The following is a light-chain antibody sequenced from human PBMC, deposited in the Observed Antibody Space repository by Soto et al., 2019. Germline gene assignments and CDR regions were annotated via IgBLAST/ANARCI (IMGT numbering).Light chain of an antibody. CDR2: EVS. J-gene: IGKJ5*01. CDR1: QSVLYSSNNKNY. Sequence: IVLTQSPDSLAVSLGERATINCKSSQSVLYSSNNKNYLTWYLQKPGQSPQLLIYEVSTRVSGVPDRFSGSGSGTDFTLEISRVETDDVGIYYCMQSTQLPPTFGQGTRLEIK. CDR3: MQSTQLPPT. V-gene: IGKV4-1*01.